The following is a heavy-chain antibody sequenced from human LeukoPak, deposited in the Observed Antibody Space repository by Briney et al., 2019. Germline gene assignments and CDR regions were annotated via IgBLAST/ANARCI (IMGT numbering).Heavy chain of an antibody. CDR2: FDPEDGET. Sequence: ASVKVSCKVSGYTLTELSMHWVRQAPGKGLEWMGGFDPEDGETIYAQKFQGRVTMTEDTSTDTAYMELSSLRSEDTAVYYCATAGNYYDSSGYCCWGQGTLATVSS. J-gene: IGHJ4*02. D-gene: IGHD3-22*01. V-gene: IGHV1-24*01. CDR3: ATAGNYYDSSGYCC. CDR1: GYTLTELS.